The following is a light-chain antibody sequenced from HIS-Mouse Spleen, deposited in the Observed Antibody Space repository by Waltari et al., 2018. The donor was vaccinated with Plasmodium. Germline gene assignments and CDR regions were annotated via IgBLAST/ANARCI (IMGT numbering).Light chain of an antibody. J-gene: IGKJ2*01. V-gene: IGKV1-33*01. CDR2: DAT. CDR3: QQYDNLPYT. CDR1: QDISNY. Sequence: IQMTQPPSSLSASVGDRVTITCQASQDISNYLNWYQQKPVKAPKLLFYDATNLETGVPSRFGGSGSETDFTFTISSLQTEDNAIYYGQQYDNLPYTFGQGPKLEIK.